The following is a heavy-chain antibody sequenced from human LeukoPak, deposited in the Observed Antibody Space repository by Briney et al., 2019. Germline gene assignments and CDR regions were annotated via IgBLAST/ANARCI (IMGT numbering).Heavy chain of an antibody. J-gene: IGHJ1*01. CDR1: GFTFDDYG. CDR2: IRYDGSNK. D-gene: IGHD3-10*01. Sequence: PGGSLRLSCAASGFTFDDYGMSWVRHAPGKGVEWVAYIRYDGSNKYYGDSVKGRFNISRDNSKNTQYLQMNSLRAKYTAVYYCAKENYVSGSYYNPRAEYFQHCGQGTLVTVSS. V-gene: IGHV3-30*02. CDR3: AKENYVSGSYYNPRAEYFQH.